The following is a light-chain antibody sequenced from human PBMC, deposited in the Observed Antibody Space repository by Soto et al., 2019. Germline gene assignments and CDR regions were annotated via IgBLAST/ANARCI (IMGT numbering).Light chain of an antibody. V-gene: IGKV3-20*01. Sequence: EIVLTQSPGTLPLSPGERATLSCRASQSGSSTYLAWYQQKPGQAPRLLIYDASRRATGIPDRFSGSGSGTDFTLTISSLEPEDFAVYYCQQYGNSPRTFGQGTKVEIK. CDR3: QQYGNSPRT. J-gene: IGKJ1*01. CDR1: QSGSSTY. CDR2: DAS.